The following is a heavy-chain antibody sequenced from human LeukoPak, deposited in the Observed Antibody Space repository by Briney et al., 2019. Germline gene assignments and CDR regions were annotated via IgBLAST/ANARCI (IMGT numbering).Heavy chain of an antibody. CDR2: INHSGST. Sequence: SETLSLTCAVYGGSFSGYYWSWIRQPPGKGLEWIGEINHSGSTNYNPSLKSRVTISVDTSKNQFSLKLSSVTAADTAVYYCARFGMEWSDYYYYGMDVWGQGTTVTVSS. V-gene: IGHV4-34*01. CDR1: GGSFSGYY. J-gene: IGHJ6*02. CDR3: ARFGMEWSDYYYYGMDV. D-gene: IGHD3-3*01.